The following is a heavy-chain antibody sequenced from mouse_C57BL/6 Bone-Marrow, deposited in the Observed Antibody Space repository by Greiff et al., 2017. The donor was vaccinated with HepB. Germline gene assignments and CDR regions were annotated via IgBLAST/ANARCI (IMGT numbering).Heavy chain of an antibody. CDR1: GYTFTDYY. CDR2: INPYNGGT. D-gene: IGHD1-1*01. V-gene: IGHV1-19*01. Sequence: EVKLQQSGPVLVKPGASVKMSCKASGYTFTDYYMNWVKQSHGKSLEWIGVINPYNGGTSYNQKFKGKATLTVDKSSSTAYMELNSLTSEDSAVYYCARDGLLLLRYPYYFDYWGQGTTLTVSS. J-gene: IGHJ2*01. CDR3: ARDGLLLLRYPYYFDY.